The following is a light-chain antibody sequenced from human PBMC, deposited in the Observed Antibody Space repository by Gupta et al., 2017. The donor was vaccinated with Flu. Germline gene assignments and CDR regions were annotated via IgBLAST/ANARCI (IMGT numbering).Light chain of an antibody. V-gene: IGKV3-20*01. CDR2: GAS. CDR3: QQYGSSFSIT. J-gene: IGKJ5*01. CDR1: QSVSSSY. Sequence: TLSLSPGERATLSCRASQSVSSSYLAWYQQKPGQAPRLLIYGASSRATGIPDRFSGSGSGTDFTLTISRLEPEDFAVYYCQQYGSSFSITFGQGTRLEIK.